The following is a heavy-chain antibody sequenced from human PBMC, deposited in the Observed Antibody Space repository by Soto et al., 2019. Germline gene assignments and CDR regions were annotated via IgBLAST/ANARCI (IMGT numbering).Heavy chain of an antibody. CDR2: INIYTLST. Sequence: QVHLVQSGAAVKKPGASVKVSCKASGYTFFSYDITWARQAPGQGLEWMGYINIYTLSTNYAQNLQGRVTMTADTATRTVYLELSCLKSDATSVYFFARGKSGRHVLFDHCGQVTLVTVSS. D-gene: IGHD1-26*01. V-gene: IGHV1-18*01. CDR3: ARGKSGRHVLFDH. CDR1: GYTFFSYD. J-gene: IGHJ4*02.